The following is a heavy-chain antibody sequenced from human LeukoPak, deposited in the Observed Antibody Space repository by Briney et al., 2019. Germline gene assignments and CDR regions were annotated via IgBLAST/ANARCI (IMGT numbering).Heavy chain of an antibody. CDR1: GYTFTGYY. Sequence: ASVKVSCKASGYTFTGYYMHWVRQAPGQGLEWMGWINPNSGGTNYAQKFQGRVTMTRDTSISTAYMELSRLRSDDTAVYYCARASRGYSYGSPGDAFDIWGQGTMVTVSS. CDR2: INPNSGGT. CDR3: ARASRGYSYGSPGDAFDI. J-gene: IGHJ3*02. V-gene: IGHV1-2*02. D-gene: IGHD5-18*01.